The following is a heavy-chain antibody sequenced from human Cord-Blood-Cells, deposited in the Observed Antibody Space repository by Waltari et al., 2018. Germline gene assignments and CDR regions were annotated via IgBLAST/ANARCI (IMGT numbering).Heavy chain of an antibody. CDR2: INAGNGNT. CDR3: ARGGIVVVPAAIYYYYGMDV. CDR1: GYTFTSYA. J-gene: IGHJ6*02. V-gene: IGHV1-3*01. D-gene: IGHD2-2*01. Sequence: QVQLVQSGAAGKKPGASGKVSGKASGYTFTSYAMRWVRTAAGQRHKWMGWINAGNGNTKYSQKFQGRVTITRDTSASTAYMELSSLRSEDTAVYYCARGGIVVVPAAIYYYYGMDVWGQGTTVTVSS.